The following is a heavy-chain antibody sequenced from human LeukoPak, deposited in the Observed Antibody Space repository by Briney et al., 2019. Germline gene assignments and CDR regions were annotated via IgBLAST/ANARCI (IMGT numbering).Heavy chain of an antibody. V-gene: IGHV3-11*04. CDR3: ARRSSSSSWYVHDY. Sequence: SGGSLRLSCAASGFTFTDYYMSWVRQAPGKGLEWVSYISSSSSTIYYADSVKGRFTISRDNAKNSLYLQMNSLRAEDTAVYYCARRSSSSSWYVHDYWGQGALVTVSS. D-gene: IGHD6-13*01. CDR1: GFTFTDYY. CDR2: ISSSSSTI. J-gene: IGHJ4*02.